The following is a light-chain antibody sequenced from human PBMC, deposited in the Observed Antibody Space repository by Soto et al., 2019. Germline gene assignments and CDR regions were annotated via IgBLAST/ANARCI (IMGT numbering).Light chain of an antibody. V-gene: IGKV3-15*01. CDR2: GAS. J-gene: IGKJ1*01. CDR3: LQYNNWWT. CDR1: QSVRSN. Sequence: EIVMTQSPATLSVSPGERGTLSWRASQSVRSNLAWYQQKPGQTPRLLIYGASTRATGIPARFSGSGSGTEFTLTISSLQSEDFAVYYCLQYNNWWTFGQGTKVDIK.